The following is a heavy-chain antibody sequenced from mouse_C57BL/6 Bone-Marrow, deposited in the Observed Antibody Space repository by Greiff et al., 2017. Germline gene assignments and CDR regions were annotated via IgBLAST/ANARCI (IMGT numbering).Heavy chain of an antibody. CDR3: ARGDYYGSSPYAMDY. J-gene: IGHJ4*01. CDR2: IYPGSGST. Sequence: QVQLQQPGAELVKPGASVKMSCKASGYTFTSYWITWVKQRPGQGLEWIGDIYPGSGSTNYNEKFKSKATLTVDTSSSTASMQLSSLTSEDSAVYYCARGDYYGSSPYAMDYWGQGTSVTVSS. D-gene: IGHD1-1*01. CDR1: GYTFTSYW. V-gene: IGHV1-55*01.